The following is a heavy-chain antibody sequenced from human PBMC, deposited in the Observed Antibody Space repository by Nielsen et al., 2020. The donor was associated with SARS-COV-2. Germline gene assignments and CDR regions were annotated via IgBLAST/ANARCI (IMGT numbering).Heavy chain of an antibody. CDR1: GGSISGYY. D-gene: IGHD3-3*01. CDR3: ARGYYTVDF. CDR2: VHYSGST. V-gene: IGHV4-59*12. J-gene: IGHJ4*02. Sequence: SETLSLTCTVSGGSISGYYWSWIRQPPGKGLEWIGYVHYSGSTKYNPSLQSRVTISEDTSRNQFSLRLYSLTATDTAVYYCARGYYTVDFWGRGTLVTVSS.